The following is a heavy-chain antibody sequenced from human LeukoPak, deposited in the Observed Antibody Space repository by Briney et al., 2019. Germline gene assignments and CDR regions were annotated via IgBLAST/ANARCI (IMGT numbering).Heavy chain of an antibody. V-gene: IGHV1-18*01. D-gene: IGHD6-19*01. CDR2: ISAYNGNT. CDR3: ARGYVRPPHGIAVAGTEFLGRHYYYYYMDV. CDR1: GYTFTSYG. Sequence: GASVKVSCKASGYTFTSYGISWVRQAPGQGLEWMGWISAYNGNTNYAQKLQGRVTMTTDTSTRTAYMELRSLRSDDTAVYYCARGYVRPPHGIAVAGTEFLGRHYYYYYMDVWGKGTTVTVSS. J-gene: IGHJ6*03.